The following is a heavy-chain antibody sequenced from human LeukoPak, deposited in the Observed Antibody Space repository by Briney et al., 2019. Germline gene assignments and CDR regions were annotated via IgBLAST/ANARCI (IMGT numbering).Heavy chain of an antibody. V-gene: IGHV1-46*03. Sequence: ASVKVSCKASGYTFTSYYMHRVRQAPGQGLEWMGIINRSGGSTSYAQKFQGRVTMTRDTSTSTVYMELSSLRSEDTAVYYCARDSGVVITLAIEFDYWGQGTLVTVSS. CDR3: ARDSGVVITLAIEFDY. J-gene: IGHJ4*02. D-gene: IGHD3-3*01. CDR1: GYTFTSYY. CDR2: INRSGGST.